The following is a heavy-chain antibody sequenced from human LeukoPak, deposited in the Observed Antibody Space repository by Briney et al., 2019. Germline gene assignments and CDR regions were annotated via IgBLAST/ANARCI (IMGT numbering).Heavy chain of an antibody. CDR3: ARGSAYHYVNNAYFHYYDY. CDR1: GFRFGDYA. CDR2: ISGTGYMT. D-gene: IGHD3-10*02. V-gene: IGHV3-23*01. Sequence: GGSLRLSCAASGFRFGDYALAWVRQAPRKGLEWVSGISGTGYMTYYADSVKGRFTISRDNSDNTLYLQMNSLRAEDTAFYYCARGSAYHYVNNAYFHYYDYWGQGALVAVSS. J-gene: IGHJ4*02.